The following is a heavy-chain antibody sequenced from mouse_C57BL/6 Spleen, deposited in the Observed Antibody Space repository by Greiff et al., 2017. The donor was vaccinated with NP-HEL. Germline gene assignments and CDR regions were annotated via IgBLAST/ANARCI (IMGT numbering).Heavy chain of an antibody. CDR2: ISSGSSTI. CDR1: GFTFSDYG. V-gene: IGHV5-17*01. Sequence: DVMLVESGGGLVKPGGSLKLSCAASGFTFSDYGMHWVRQAPEKGLEWVAYISSGSSTIYYADTVKGRFTISRDNAKNTLLLQMTSLRSEYTAMYYCAGAYSKCYAMDYWGQVASFTVAA. CDR3: AGAYSKCYAMDY. J-gene: IGHJ4*01. D-gene: IGHD2-5*01.